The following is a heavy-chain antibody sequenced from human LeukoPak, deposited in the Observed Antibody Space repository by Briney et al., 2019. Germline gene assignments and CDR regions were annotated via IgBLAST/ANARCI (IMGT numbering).Heavy chain of an antibody. V-gene: IGHV3-23*01. J-gene: IGHJ4*02. Sequence: GGSLRLSCAASGLTFSSFAMSWVRHAPRKGLEWVSAISGSSGHTYYADSVKGRFTISRDNSKNTLYLQMNSLRAEDTAVYYCAKVGFSEMEWLLYSDHWGQGTLVTVSS. CDR1: GLTFSSFA. CDR2: ISGSSGHT. CDR3: AKVGFSEMEWLLYSDH. D-gene: IGHD3-3*01.